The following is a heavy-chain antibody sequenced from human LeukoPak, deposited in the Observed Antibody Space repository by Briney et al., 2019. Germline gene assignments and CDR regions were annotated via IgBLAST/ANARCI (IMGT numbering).Heavy chain of an antibody. CDR1: GFTFSSYE. J-gene: IGHJ3*02. CDR3: ARDERPNAFDI. Sequence: GGSLRLSCKASGFTFSSYEMNWVRQAPGRGLEWVSYISSTGTTIYYADSVKGRFTISRDNTKKSLYLQMNSLRAEDTAVYYCARDERPNAFDIWGQGTMVTVSS. V-gene: IGHV3-48*03. CDR2: ISSTGTTI.